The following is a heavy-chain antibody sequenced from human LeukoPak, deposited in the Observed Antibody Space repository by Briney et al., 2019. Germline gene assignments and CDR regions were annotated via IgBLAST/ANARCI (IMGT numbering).Heavy chain of an antibody. J-gene: IGHJ4*02. D-gene: IGHD5-12*01. CDR2: ISAYNGNT. V-gene: IGHV1-18*01. CDR3: ARDSYVVATLRHFDY. Sequence: ASVTVSCKASGYTFTSYGISWVRQAPGQGLEWMGWISAYNGNTNYAQKLQGRVTMTTDTSTSTAYMELRSLRSHDTAVYYCARDSYVVATLRHFDYWGQGTLVTVSS. CDR1: GYTFTSYG.